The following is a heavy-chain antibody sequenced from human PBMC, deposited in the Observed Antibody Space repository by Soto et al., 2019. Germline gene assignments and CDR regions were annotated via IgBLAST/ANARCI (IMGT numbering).Heavy chain of an antibody. V-gene: IGHV3-21*01. CDR3: ARGLWGEGFALMVYGSFVHYYYGMDV. Sequence: GGSLRLSCAASGFTFSSYSMNWVRQAPGKGLEWVSSISSSSSYIYYADSVKGRFTISRDNAKNSLYLQMNSLRAEDTAVYYCARGLWGEGFALMVYGSFVHYYYGMDVWGQGTTVTVSS. CDR2: ISSSSSYI. D-gene: IGHD2-8*01. J-gene: IGHJ6*02. CDR1: GFTFSSYS.